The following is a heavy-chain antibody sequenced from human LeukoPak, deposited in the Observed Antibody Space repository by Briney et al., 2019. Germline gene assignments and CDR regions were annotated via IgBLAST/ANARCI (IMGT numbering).Heavy chain of an antibody. V-gene: IGHV3-7*01. D-gene: IGHD3-10*01. CDR1: GFTFSSYW. CDR3: ATYGSGSYRWAFDY. Sequence: GGSLRLSCAASGFTFSSYWMSWVRQAPGKGLEWVANIKQDGSEKYYVDSVKGRFTISRDNAKNSLYLQMNSLRAEDTAVYYCATYGSGSYRWAFDYWGQGTLVTVSS. J-gene: IGHJ4*02. CDR2: IKQDGSEK.